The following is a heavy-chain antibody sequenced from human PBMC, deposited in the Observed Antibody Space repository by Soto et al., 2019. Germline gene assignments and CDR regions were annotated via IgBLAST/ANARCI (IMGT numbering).Heavy chain of an antibody. CDR1: GASISGYH. CDR3: AKSAYNWNDGFFDF. V-gene: IGHV4-59*03. D-gene: IGHD1-1*01. J-gene: IGHJ4*02. Sequence: SETLSLTCTVSGASISGYHWSWIRQPPGKGLECLGYISYSGATNYNPSLKSRVTMSIDTSKNTLYLQMNSLRAEDTAVYYCAKSAYNWNDGFFDFWGQGTLVTVSS. CDR2: ISYSGAT.